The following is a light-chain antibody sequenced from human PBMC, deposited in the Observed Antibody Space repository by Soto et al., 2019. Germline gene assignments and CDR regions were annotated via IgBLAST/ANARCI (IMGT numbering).Light chain of an antibody. Sequence: EIVMTQSPATLSVSPGERATLSCRASQSVSSYLAWYQQKPGQAPRLLIYGASNRATGIPDRFSGSGSGTDFSLTISRLEPEDFAVYYCQQYGSSFTFGQGTRLEIK. CDR1: QSVSSY. CDR2: GAS. J-gene: IGKJ5*01. V-gene: IGKV3-20*01. CDR3: QQYGSSFT.